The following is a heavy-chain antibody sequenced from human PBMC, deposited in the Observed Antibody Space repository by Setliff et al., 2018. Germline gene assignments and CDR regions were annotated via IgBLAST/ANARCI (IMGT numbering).Heavy chain of an antibody. CDR3: ARVRDCSGGICHRGFHHYMDV. D-gene: IGHD2-15*01. J-gene: IGHJ6*03. CDR2: IIPMFGTT. V-gene: IGHV1-69*13. Sequence: RASVQVSCKASGGTFSSYAIDWVRQAPGQGLEWMGGIIPMFGTTNYAQRFRGRVTITADESTTTAYLELSSLRSEGTAVYYCARVRDCSGGICHRGFHHYMDVWGKGTTVTVSS. CDR1: GGTFSSYA.